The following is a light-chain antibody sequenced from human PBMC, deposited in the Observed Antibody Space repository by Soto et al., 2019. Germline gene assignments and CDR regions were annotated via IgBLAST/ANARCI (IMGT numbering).Light chain of an antibody. CDR2: DAT. J-gene: IGKJ4*01. CDR3: QQYERYNPS. Sequence: DIQMTQSPYSLSASVGDRVTIICRARQNINSYLAWFQQKPGKAPKSLIYDATSLQSGVPSRFSGSGSGTDFSLTISSLQPEDAATYYCQQYERYNPSFGGGTKLEI. V-gene: IGKV1-16*01. CDR1: QNINSY.